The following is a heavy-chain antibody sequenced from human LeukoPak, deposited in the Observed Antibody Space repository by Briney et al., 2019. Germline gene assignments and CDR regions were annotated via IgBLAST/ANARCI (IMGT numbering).Heavy chain of an antibody. J-gene: IGHJ6*02. CDR2: INTNTGNP. D-gene: IGHD4-17*01. V-gene: IGHV7-4-1*02. Sequence: ASVNVSCKASGYTFTSYAMNWVRPAPGQGLEWMGWINTNTGNPTYSQGFTGRFVFCLDTSVSTAYLQISSLKAEDTAVYYCARDADYGDYGVDGMDVWGQGTTVTVSS. CDR1: GYTFTSYA. CDR3: ARDADYGDYGVDGMDV.